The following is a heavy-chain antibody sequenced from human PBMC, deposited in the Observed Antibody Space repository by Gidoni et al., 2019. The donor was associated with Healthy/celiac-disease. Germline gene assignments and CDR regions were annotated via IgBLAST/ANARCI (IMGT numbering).Heavy chain of an antibody. CDR2: INPNSGGT. V-gene: IGHV1-2*06. D-gene: IGHD2-15*01. J-gene: IGHJ4*02. CDR3: AREPGYCSGGSCYPGPFDY. Sequence: QVQLVQSGAEVKKPGASVKVSCKASGYTFPGYYMHWVRQAPGQGLEWMGRINPNSGGTNYSQKFQGRVTMTRDTSSSTAYMELSRLRSDDTAVYYCAREPGYCSGGSCYPGPFDYWGQGTLVTVSS. CDR1: GYTFPGYY.